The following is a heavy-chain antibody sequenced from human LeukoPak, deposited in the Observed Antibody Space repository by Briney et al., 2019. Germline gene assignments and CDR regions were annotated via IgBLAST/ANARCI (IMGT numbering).Heavy chain of an antibody. CDR2: INHSGST. J-gene: IGHJ3*02. Sequence: SETLSLTCAVYGGSFSGYYWSWIRQPPWKGLEWIGEINHSGSTNYNPSLKSRVTISVDTSKNQFSLKLSSVTAADTAVYYCARHMGYCTNGVCYHAFDIWGQGTMVTVSS. V-gene: IGHV4-34*01. CDR1: GGSFSGYY. CDR3: ARHMGYCTNGVCYHAFDI. D-gene: IGHD2-8*01.